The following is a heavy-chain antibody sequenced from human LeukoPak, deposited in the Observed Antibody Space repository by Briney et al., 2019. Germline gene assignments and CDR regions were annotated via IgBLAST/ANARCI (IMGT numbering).Heavy chain of an antibody. CDR2: IYYSGST. J-gene: IGHJ4*02. CDR1: GGSISSSYYY. V-gene: IGHV4-39*07. Sequence: SETLSLTCTVSGGSISSSYYYWGWIRQPPGKGLEWIGSIYYSGSTYYNPSLKSRVTISVDTSKNQFSLKLSSVTAADTAVYYCARVVTQIDYWGQGTLVTVSS. D-gene: IGHD4-23*01. CDR3: ARVVTQIDY.